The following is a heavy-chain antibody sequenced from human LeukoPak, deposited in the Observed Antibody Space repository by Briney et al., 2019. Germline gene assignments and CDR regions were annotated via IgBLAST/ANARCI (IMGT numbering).Heavy chain of an antibody. J-gene: IGHJ1*01. D-gene: IGHD2-21*01. V-gene: IGHV4-59*01. Sequence: PSETLPLTCTVSGGSISSYYWSWIRQPPGKGLEWIGYIYYSGSTNYNPSLKSRVTISVDTSKNQFSLKLSSVTAADAAVYYCASKRICGDGYFQHWGQGTLVTVSS. CDR2: IYYSGST. CDR1: GGSISSYY. CDR3: ASKRICGDGYFQH.